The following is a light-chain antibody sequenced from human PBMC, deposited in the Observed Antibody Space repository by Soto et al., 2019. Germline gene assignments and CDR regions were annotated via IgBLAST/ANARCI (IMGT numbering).Light chain of an antibody. J-gene: IGKJ5*01. CDR2: GAS. CDR1: QSVSSTY. CDR3: QQYNSWPIT. V-gene: IGKV3-20*01. Sequence: EIVWTQSPGTLSLSPGERATLSCRASQSVSSTYLVWYQQKPGQAPRLLIYGASTRATGIPERFTGSGSGTEFTLTISGLQSEDFAVYYCQQYNSWPITFGQGTRLEIK.